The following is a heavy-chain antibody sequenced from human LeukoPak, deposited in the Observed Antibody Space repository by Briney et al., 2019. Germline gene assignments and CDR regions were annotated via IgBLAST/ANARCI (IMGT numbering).Heavy chain of an antibody. J-gene: IGHJ4*02. CDR1: GFSFSSYS. CDR3: ARDPHSLDY. Sequence: GGSLRLSCTASGFSFSSYSMNWVRQAPGKGLEWVAYIAHTGTIHYADSVRGRFAISRGNAKSSLYLQLNSLRAEDTAVYYCARDPHSLDYWGQGTLVTVSS. CDR2: IAHTGTI. V-gene: IGHV3-48*01.